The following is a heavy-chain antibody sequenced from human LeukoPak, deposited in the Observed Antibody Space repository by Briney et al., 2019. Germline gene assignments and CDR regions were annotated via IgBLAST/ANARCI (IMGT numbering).Heavy chain of an antibody. CDR1: RITFSNYT. D-gene: IGHD6-6*01. Sequence: GGSLRLSCAASRITFSNYTMSWFRQAPGKGLEWVSSISSIVGEMSYADSVKGRFTVSRDNAKNSLYLQLNSLRVEDTGVYYCSTGLVGHWGQGTLVTVSS. CDR3: STGLVGH. CDR2: ISSIVGEM. V-gene: IGHV3-21*01. J-gene: IGHJ4*02.